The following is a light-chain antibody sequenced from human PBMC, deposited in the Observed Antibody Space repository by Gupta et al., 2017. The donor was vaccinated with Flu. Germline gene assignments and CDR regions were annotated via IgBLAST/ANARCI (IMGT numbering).Light chain of an antibody. CDR1: ENIGNNY. CDR2: GAS. J-gene: IGKJ4*01. V-gene: IGKV3-20*01. CDR3: QQYCNSLT. Sequence: PGTLSLSPGERATLSCRADENIGNNYLAWYQQRPGQAPRLLISGASSRATGIPDRFSGSGSGTDFTLTSNRLEPEDSAVFYWQQYCNSLTFGGGTKVVIK.